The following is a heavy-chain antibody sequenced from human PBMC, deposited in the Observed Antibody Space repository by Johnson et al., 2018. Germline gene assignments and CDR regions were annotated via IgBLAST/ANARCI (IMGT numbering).Heavy chain of an antibody. V-gene: IGHV3-66*02. CDR2: IYSGGSP. CDR1: GFTVSSNY. J-gene: IGHJ3*02. Sequence: VQLVQSGGGLVQPGGSLRLSCAASGFTVSSNYMSWVRQAPGKGLEWVSVIYSGGSPYYADSVKGRFTISRDNSKNTLYLQMNSLRAEDTAVYYCASLGRRKPDAFDIWGQGTMVTVSS. CDR3: ASLGRRKPDAFDI.